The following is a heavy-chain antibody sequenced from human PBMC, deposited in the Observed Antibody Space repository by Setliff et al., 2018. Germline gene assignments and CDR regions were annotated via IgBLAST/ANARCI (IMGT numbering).Heavy chain of an antibody. Sequence: GGSLRLSCAASGFTFSGFSMNWVRKTPGKGLEYVASIGTSGTYIEYADSVKGRFTMSRDNAKNSLYLQMNSLRAEDTAVYYCARDRDSSGYPYYFDYWGQGTLVTVSS. CDR1: GFTFSGFS. V-gene: IGHV3-21*04. CDR3: ARDRDSSGYPYYFDY. D-gene: IGHD3-22*01. J-gene: IGHJ4*02. CDR2: IGTSGTYI.